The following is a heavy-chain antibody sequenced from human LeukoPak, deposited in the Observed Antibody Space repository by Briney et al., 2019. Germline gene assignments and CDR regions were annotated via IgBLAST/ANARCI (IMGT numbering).Heavy chain of an antibody. CDR1: GFTFSVYY. J-gene: IGHJ3*01. D-gene: IGHD1-26*01. CDR2: ITSSGTST. Sequence: GGSLRLPCDASGFTFSVYYMTWIRQAPGKGLEWISYITSSGTSTYYPVSVRGRFTISRDNARNSVYLQMKYLRADDTAVYYCARDVGATTSATFDLWGQGTMVTVSS. CDR3: ARDVGATTSATFDL. V-gene: IGHV3-11*01.